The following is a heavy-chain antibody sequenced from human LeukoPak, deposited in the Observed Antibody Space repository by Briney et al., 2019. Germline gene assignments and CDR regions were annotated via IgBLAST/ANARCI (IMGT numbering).Heavy chain of an antibody. Sequence: GGSLRLSCAASGFTFSSYAMHWVRQAPGKGLEWVAVISYDGSNKYYADSVKGRFTISRDNAKNSLYLQMNSLRAEDTAVYYCARDRGYDYVWGSYRYTPDCWGQGTLVTVSS. J-gene: IGHJ4*02. V-gene: IGHV3-30-3*01. CDR1: GFTFSSYA. D-gene: IGHD3-16*02. CDR2: ISYDGSNK. CDR3: ARDRGYDYVWGSYRYTPDC.